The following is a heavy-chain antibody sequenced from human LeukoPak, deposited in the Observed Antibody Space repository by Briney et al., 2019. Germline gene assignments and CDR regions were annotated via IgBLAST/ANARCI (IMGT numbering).Heavy chain of an antibody. V-gene: IGHV3-7*01. Sequence: PGGSLRLSCAASGFTFSGHCMRWVRQAPGKGLEWVANINQGGSDKYYVDSVTGRFTISRDKANNLLYLQMNSLRGEDTAVYYCTRDRSRAEDDWGQGTLVTVSS. CDR3: TRDRSRAEDD. CDR1: GFTFSGHC. CDR2: INQGGSDK. J-gene: IGHJ4*02. D-gene: IGHD1-14*01.